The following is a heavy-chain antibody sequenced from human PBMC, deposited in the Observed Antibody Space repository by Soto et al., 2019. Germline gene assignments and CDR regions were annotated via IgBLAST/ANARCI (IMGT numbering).Heavy chain of an antibody. D-gene: IGHD1-7*01. CDR2: IYYSGST. V-gene: IGHV4-39*07. J-gene: IGHJ4*02. CDR3: ARGRYITGSTFSRWDY. Sequence: SETLSLTCTVSGGSISSSSYYWGWIRQPPGKGLEWIGSIYYSGSTYYNPSLKSRVTISVDTSKNQFSLKLSSVTAADTAVYYCARGRYITGSTFSRWDYWGQGTLVTVSS. CDR1: GGSISSSSYY.